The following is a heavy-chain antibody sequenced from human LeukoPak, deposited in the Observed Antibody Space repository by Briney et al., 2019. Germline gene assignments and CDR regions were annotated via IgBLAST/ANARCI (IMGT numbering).Heavy chain of an antibody. J-gene: IGHJ6*03. CDR2: INPNSGDT. Sequence: ASVKVPCKASGYTFTGYYIHWVRQAPGQGLEWMGRINPNSGDTNYAQKFQGRVTMTRDTSISTAYMELSSLRSDDTAVYYCARDPPPHSSSYWGSYSYYYIDVWGKGTTVTVSS. CDR3: ARDPPPHSSSYWGSYSYYYIDV. V-gene: IGHV1-2*06. D-gene: IGHD3-22*01. CDR1: GYTFTGYY.